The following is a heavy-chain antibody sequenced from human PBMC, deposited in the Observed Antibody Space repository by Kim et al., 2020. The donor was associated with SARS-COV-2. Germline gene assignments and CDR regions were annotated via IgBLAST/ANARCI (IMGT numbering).Heavy chain of an antibody. J-gene: IGHJ4*02. V-gene: IGHV3-9*01. Sequence: DSVKGRFTLSRDNAKNTLYLQMNSLRPEDPALYFCAKDMSGFGSGSSFDFWGQGVLVTVSS. CDR3: AKDMSGFGSGSSFDF. D-gene: IGHD3-10*01.